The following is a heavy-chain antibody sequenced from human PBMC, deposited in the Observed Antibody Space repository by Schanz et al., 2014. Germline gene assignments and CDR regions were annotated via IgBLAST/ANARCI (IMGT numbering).Heavy chain of an antibody. V-gene: IGHV1-2*06. Sequence: QVQLVQSGAEVKPPGASVRVSCKASGYTYIAYDMHWVRQAPGQGLEWMGRIGPDSGSTTYAQKFQGRVPMTWDRSISTANMELSRLRSDDTAVYYCARENKDYDSILNKFFHYGLDLWGQGTTVTVSS. CDR3: ARENKDYDSILNKFFHYGLDL. D-gene: IGHD3-3*02. CDR1: GYTYIAYD. J-gene: IGHJ6*02. CDR2: IGPDSGST.